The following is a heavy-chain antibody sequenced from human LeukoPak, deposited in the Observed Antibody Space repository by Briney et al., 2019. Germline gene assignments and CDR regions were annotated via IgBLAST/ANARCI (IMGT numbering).Heavy chain of an antibody. CDR3: ARGYNHDY. V-gene: IGHV3-23*01. D-gene: IGHD1-1*01. J-gene: IGHJ4*02. CDR2: ITGSGTFT. Sequence: GGSLRLSCAASGITFINYSMTWVRQAPGKGLEWVSAITGSGTFTDYADSVRGRFTISRDNSKNTLYLQMNSLRAEDTAVYYCARGYNHDYWGQGTLVTVSS. CDR1: GITFINYS.